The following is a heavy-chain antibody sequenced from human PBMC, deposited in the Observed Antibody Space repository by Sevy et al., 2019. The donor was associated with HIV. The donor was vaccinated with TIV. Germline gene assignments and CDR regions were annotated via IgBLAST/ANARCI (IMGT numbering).Heavy chain of an antibody. D-gene: IGHD6-25*01. CDR2: IKQDGSEK. CDR3: ARALAAAASY. CDR1: GFTFSSYW. V-gene: IGHV3-7*01. J-gene: IGHJ4*02. Sequence: GGSLRLSCAASGFTFSSYWMNWVRQAPGKGLERVANIKQDGSEKYYVDSVKGRFTISRDNAKNSMHLQMNSLRAEDTAVYYCARALAAAASYWRQGTLVTVSS.